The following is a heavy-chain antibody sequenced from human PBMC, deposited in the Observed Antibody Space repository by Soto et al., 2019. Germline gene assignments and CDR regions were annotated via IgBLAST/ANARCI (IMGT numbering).Heavy chain of an antibody. CDR3: GHRAGLQGHWNGAYLDF. D-gene: IGHD1-1*01. CDR1: GFSLTTHGVG. J-gene: IGHJ4*02. CDR2: IYWDDDK. Sequence: QITLEESGPTRVQPAQTLTLTCTFSGFSLTTHGVGVGWLRQPPGKALERLALIYWDDDKRYSPSLTSRLTITKDACRNQRVLTNTNMDPVDTTTYYCGHRAGLQGHWNGAYLDFWGQGGLVTVSS. V-gene: IGHV2-5*02.